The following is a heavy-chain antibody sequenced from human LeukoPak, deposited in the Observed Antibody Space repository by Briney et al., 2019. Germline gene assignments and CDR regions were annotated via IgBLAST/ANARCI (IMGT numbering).Heavy chain of an antibody. CDR3: ARDAHSSHYYYMDV. V-gene: IGHV4-59*01. CDR1: GGSISSYY. CDR2: IYYSGST. J-gene: IGHJ6*03. Sequence: SETLSLTCTVSGGSISSYYWNWIRQPPGKGLEWIGYIYYSGSTNYNPSLKSRVTISVDTSKNQFSLRLSSVTAADTAVYYCARDAHSSHYYYMDVWGKGTTVTVSS. D-gene: IGHD2-8*01.